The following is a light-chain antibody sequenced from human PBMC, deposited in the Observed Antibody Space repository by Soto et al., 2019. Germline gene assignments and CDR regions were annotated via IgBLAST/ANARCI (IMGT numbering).Light chain of an antibody. CDR2: RNN. J-gene: IGLJ2*01. Sequence: QSVLTQPPSASGAPGQRVTISCSGGRSNIGGNYVFWYQQLPGTAPKLLIYRNNQRPSGVPDRFSGSKSGTSASLAISGPRSEDEAFYYCAAWDDSLSGHVVFGGGTKLTVL. V-gene: IGLV1-47*01. CDR3: AAWDDSLSGHVV. CDR1: RSNIGGNY.